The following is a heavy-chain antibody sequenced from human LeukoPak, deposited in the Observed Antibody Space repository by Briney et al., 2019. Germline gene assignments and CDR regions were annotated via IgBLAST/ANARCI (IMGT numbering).Heavy chain of an antibody. Sequence: GGSLRLSCAASGLTFSGFSMSWVRQSPTKGLEWVANIKQDGSERYYVDSVKGRFTISRDNAKNSLSLQMNNLRVEDTAVYYCARAGSHWHYVYWGQGTVVTVSS. J-gene: IGHJ4*02. CDR2: IKQDGSER. CDR1: GLTFSGFS. CDR3: ARAGSHWHYVY. V-gene: IGHV3-7*01. D-gene: IGHD3-10*01.